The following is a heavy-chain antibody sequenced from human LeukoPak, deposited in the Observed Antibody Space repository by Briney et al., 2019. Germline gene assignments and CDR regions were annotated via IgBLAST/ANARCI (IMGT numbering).Heavy chain of an antibody. D-gene: IGHD6-13*01. CDR3: ARVAAAALNWFDP. J-gene: IGHJ5*02. V-gene: IGHV4-4*02. CDR1: EFTFSTYW. CDR2: INHSGST. Sequence: PGGSLRLSCAASEFTFSTYWMTWVRQPPGKGLEWIGEINHSGSTNYNPSLKSRVTISVDKSKNQFSLKLSSVTAADTAVYYCARVAAAALNWFDPWGQGTLVTVSS.